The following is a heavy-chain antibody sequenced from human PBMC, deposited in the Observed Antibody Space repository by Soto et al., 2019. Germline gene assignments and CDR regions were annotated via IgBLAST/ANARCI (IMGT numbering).Heavy chain of an antibody. CDR3: AAEFGENPASRFDA. CDR2: IIHLFGTA. D-gene: IGHD3-16*01. Sequence: QVQLVQSGADVKKPGSSVKVSCQASGVTFSSETLGWVRQAPGQGLGWVGGIIHLFGTASYAQKFNARVTITADYSTSTVYMELSSLRSDDTAGYVCAAEFGENPASRFDAWGQGTLVTVSS. CDR1: GVTFSSET. J-gene: IGHJ4*02. V-gene: IGHV1-69*01.